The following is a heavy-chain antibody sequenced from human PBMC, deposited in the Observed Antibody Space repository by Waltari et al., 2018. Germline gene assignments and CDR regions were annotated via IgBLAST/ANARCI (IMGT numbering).Heavy chain of an antibody. V-gene: IGHV3-33*01. J-gene: IGHJ4*02. CDR2: IWYDGSNK. D-gene: IGHD3-22*01. CDR1: GFTFSSYG. Sequence: QVQLVESGGGVVQPVRSLRLSCAASGFTFSSYGMHWVRQAPGKGLEWVAVIWYDGSNKYYADSVKGRFTISRDNSKNTLYLQMNSLRAEDTAVYYCAAAFDSSGYYSDYWGQGTLVTVSS. CDR3: AAAFDSSGYYSDY.